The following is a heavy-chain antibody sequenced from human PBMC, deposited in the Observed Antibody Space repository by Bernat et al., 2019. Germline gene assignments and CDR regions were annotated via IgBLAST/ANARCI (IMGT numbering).Heavy chain of an antibody. CDR3: ARLRRGVVPAAIKPGYYYMDV. J-gene: IGHJ6*03. CDR2: IYYSGST. CDR1: GGSISSSSYY. V-gene: IGHV4-39*01. D-gene: IGHD2-2*01. Sequence: QVQLQESGPGLVKPSQTLSLTCTVSGGSISSSSYYWGWIRQPPGKGLEWIGSIYYSGSTYYNPSPKSRVTISVDTSKNQFSLKLSSVTAADTAVYYCARLRRGVVPAAIKPGYYYMDVWGKGTTVTVSS.